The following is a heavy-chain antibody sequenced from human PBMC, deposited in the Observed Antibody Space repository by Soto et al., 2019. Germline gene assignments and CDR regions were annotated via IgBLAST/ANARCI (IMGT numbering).Heavy chain of an antibody. CDR1: GDSSSGSQ. Sequence: PSETLSLTCAVSGDSSSGSQGWNWIRQPAGQGLEWLGRLYNDERTNYNPSLKSRLTMSMDTSKNQFSLKLTSVTAADSAVYFCAREPLAHSYFDFWGQGILVTVSS. CDR3: AREPLAHSYFDF. V-gene: IGHV4-4*07. CDR2: LYNDERT. J-gene: IGHJ4*02.